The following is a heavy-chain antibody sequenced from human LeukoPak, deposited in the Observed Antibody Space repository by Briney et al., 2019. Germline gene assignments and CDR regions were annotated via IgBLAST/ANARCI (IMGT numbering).Heavy chain of an antibody. Sequence: WASVKVSCKASGYTFTSYAMHWVRQAPGQRLEWMGWIDAGNGNTKYSQKFQGRVTITRDTSASTAYMELSSLRSEDTAVYYCARRLLSMSGGAFDIWGQGTMVTVPS. CDR1: GYTFTSYA. D-gene: IGHD2-21*02. J-gene: IGHJ3*02. V-gene: IGHV1-3*01. CDR3: ARRLLSMSGGAFDI. CDR2: IDAGNGNT.